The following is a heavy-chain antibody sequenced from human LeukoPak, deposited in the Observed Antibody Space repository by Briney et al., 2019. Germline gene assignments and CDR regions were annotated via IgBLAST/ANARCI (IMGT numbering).Heavy chain of an antibody. J-gene: IGHJ4*02. V-gene: IGHV3-30*04. CDR1: GFTFSSYA. CDR3: ARDSRSSWYGEDFDY. CDR2: ISYDGSNK. Sequence: GGSLRLSCAASGFTFSSYAMHWVRQAPGKGLEWVAVISYDGSNKYYADSVKSRFTISRDNSKNTLYLQMNSLRAEDTAVYYCARDSRSSWYGEDFDYWGQGTLVTVSS. D-gene: IGHD6-13*01.